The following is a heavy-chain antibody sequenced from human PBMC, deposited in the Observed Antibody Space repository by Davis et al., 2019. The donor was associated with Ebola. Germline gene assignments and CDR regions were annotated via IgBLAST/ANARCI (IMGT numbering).Heavy chain of an antibody. Sequence: SETLSLTCAVSGGSISSSNWWSWVRQPPGKGLEWIGEIYHSRSTNYNPSLKSRVTISVDKSKNQFSLKLSSVTAADTAVYYCAGGYSSSWYYYGMDVWGQGTTVTVSS. CDR2: IYHSRST. J-gene: IGHJ6*02. CDR1: GGSISSSNW. V-gene: IGHV4-4*02. D-gene: IGHD6-13*01. CDR3: AGGYSSSWYYYGMDV.